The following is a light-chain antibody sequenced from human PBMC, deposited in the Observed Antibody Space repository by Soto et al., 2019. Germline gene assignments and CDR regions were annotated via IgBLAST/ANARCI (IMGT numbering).Light chain of an antibody. CDR3: MQSTQLPPT. V-gene: IGKV2D-29*02. J-gene: IGKJ5*01. CDR2: EVS. CDR1: QSLLHITGETF. Sequence: DVVMTQSPLSLSVTPGQPASISGESIQSLLHITGETFLFWYLQKPGQSPQLLIYEVSTRVSGVPDRFSGSGSGTDFTLEISRVETDDVGIYYCMQSTQLPPTFGQGTRLEIK.